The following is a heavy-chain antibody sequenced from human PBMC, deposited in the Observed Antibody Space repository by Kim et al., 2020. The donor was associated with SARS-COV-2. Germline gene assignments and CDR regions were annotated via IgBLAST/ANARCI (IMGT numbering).Heavy chain of an antibody. CDR1: GYTFTGYA. CDR2: INADSGNT. CDR3: ASLDY. J-gene: IGHJ4*01. Sequence: ASVKVSCKASGYTFTGYAMHWVRQAPGQRLEWMGWINADSGNTKYAQKFQGRVTMTRDTSASTAYMELSSLRSEDTAVYYCASLDYWCHGTVV. V-gene: IGHV1-3*01.